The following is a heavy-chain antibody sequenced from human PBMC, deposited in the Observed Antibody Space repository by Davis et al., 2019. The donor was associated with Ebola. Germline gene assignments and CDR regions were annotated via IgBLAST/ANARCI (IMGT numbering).Heavy chain of an antibody. CDR1: GFTFSSYS. CDR2: ISGSGGST. V-gene: IGHV3-23*01. J-gene: IGHJ3*02. CDR3: AKFRYGGNSAFDI. Sequence: GESLKISCAASGFTFSSYSMNWVRQAPGKGLEWVSAISGSGGSTYYADSVKGRFTISRDNSKNTLYLQMNSLRAEDTAVYYCAKFRYGGNSAFDIWGQGTMVTVSS. D-gene: IGHD4-23*01.